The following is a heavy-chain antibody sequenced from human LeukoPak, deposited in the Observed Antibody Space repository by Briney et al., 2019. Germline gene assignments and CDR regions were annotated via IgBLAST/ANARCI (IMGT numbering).Heavy chain of an antibody. CDR2: LGSKAAGGTT. CDR1: GFTLSSAW. Sequence: PGGSLRLSCVASGFTLSSAWVSSVPHAPEKGLECVGRLGSKAAGGTTDYAAPVKDRFTISRHDSKNTLYLQMNSLKTEDTAFYYCTAGAYCGQGTLVTVSS. CDR3: TAGAY. V-gene: IGHV3-15*04. J-gene: IGHJ4*02.